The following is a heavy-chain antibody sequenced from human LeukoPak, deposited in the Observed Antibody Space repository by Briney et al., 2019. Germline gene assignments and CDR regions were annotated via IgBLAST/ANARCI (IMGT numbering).Heavy chain of an antibody. J-gene: IGHJ4*02. CDR2: IIPIFGTA. Sequence: SVNVSCKASGGTFSRYAISWVRQAPGQGLEWMGGIIPIFGTANYAQKFQGRVTITTDESTSTAYLELSSLRSEDTAVYYCARGYSYGSKYLDYWGQGTLVTVSS. CDR3: ARGYSYGSKYLDY. CDR1: GGTFSRYA. D-gene: IGHD5-18*01. V-gene: IGHV1-69*05.